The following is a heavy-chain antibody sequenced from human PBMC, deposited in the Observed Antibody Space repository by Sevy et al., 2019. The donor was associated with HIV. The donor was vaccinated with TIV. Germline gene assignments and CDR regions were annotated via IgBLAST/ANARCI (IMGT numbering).Heavy chain of an antibody. CDR2: IQYDGSNK. V-gene: IGHV3-30*02. Sequence: GGSLRLSCAASGFSFSSYGMHWVRQAPGKGLEWMSYIQYDGSNKDYADSVKGRFTTSRDNSKNTLYLQMNSLRVGDTAVFYCVKEGGGEGGDHWGQGTLVTVSS. D-gene: IGHD2-21*01. CDR3: VKEGGGEGGDH. J-gene: IGHJ4*02. CDR1: GFSFSSYG.